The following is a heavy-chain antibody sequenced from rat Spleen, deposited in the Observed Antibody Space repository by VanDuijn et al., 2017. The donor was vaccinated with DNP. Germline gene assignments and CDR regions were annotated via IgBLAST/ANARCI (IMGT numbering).Heavy chain of an antibody. D-gene: IGHD1-4*01. J-gene: IGHJ3*01. Sequence: EVQLVESGGGPVQPGRSLKISCIASGFIFSNYWMTWIRQAPGKGLEWVASITPDGGITYYPDRVKGRFMISKDDVKNTGYLQMNNLRSEDTAMYYCVSGGPGINQGNWFAYWGQGTLVTVSS. CDR3: VSGGPGINQGNWFAY. V-gene: IGHV5-31*01. CDR2: ITPDGGIT. CDR1: GFIFSNYW.